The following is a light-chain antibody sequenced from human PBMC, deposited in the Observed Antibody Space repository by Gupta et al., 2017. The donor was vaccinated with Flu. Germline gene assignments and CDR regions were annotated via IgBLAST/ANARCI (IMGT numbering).Light chain of an antibody. CDR2: DVS. CDR3: SSYTSSSTRV. Sequence: SSDVGGYNYVSWYQQHPGKAPKLMIYDVSNRPSGVSNRFSGSKSGNTASLTISGLQAGDEADYYCSSYTSSSTRVFGTGTKVTVL. J-gene: IGLJ1*01. V-gene: IGLV2-14*04. CDR1: SSDVGGYNY.